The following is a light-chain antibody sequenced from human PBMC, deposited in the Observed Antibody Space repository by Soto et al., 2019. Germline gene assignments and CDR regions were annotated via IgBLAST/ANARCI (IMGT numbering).Light chain of an antibody. CDR1: QSVSSNL. CDR2: GAS. V-gene: IGKV3-20*01. J-gene: IGKJ4*01. CDR3: HQYASSPIS. Sequence: EIVLTQSPGTLSLASGERATLSCRASQSVSSNLVAWYQQKPGQAPMLLISGASRRATGIPDRFSGSGSGTDFTLSISRLEPEDYAVYPCHQYASSPISFGGGTKVEAK.